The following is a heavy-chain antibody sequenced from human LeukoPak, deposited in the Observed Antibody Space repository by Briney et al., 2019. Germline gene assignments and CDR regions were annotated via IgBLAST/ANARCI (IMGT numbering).Heavy chain of an antibody. V-gene: IGHV4-39*07. Sequence: ASETLSLTCTVSGGSISSSSYYWGWIRQPPGKGLEWIGSVYYSGSTYYNPSLKSRVTISVDTSKNQFSLKLSSVTAADTAVYYCARVMWELLGYHYYYMDVWGKGTTVTVSS. J-gene: IGHJ6*03. CDR3: ARVMWELLGYHYYYMDV. CDR1: GGSISSSSYY. D-gene: IGHD1-26*01. CDR2: VYYSGST.